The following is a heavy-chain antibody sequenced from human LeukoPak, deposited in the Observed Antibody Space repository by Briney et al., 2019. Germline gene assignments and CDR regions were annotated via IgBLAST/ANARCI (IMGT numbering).Heavy chain of an antibody. V-gene: IGHV4-39*02. J-gene: IGHJ4*02. Sequence: SETLSLTCTVSGGSISSYYWSWIRQPPGKGLEWIGSIYYSGSTYYNPSFKSRATISVDTSKNHFSLRLSSVTAADTAVYYCATGGGMAVAHSWGQGILVTVSS. D-gene: IGHD6-19*01. CDR1: GGSISSYY. CDR2: IYYSGST. CDR3: ATGGGMAVAHS.